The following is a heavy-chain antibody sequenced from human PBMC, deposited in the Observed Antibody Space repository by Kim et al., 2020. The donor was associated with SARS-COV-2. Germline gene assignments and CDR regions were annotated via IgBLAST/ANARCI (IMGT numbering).Heavy chain of an antibody. D-gene: IGHD2-2*01. CDR1: GFTFSSYG. V-gene: IGHV3-33*05. CDR3: ARDAVDCSSTSCYSAWTYYYYGMDV. Sequence: GGSLRLSCAASGFTFSSYGMHWVRQAPGKGLEWVVVISYDGSNKYYADSVKGRFTIFRDNSKNTLYLQMNSLRAEDTAVYYCARDAVDCSSTSCYSAWTYYYYGMDVWGQGTTVTVSS. CDR2: ISYDGSNK. J-gene: IGHJ6*02.